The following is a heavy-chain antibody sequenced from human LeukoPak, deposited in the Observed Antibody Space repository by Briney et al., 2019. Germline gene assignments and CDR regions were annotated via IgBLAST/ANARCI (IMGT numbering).Heavy chain of an antibody. CDR2: IRNDGNKK. V-gene: IGHV3-30*02. J-gene: IGHJ4*02. CDR3: VKVDT. D-gene: IGHD5-18*01. Sequence: GGSLRLSCVAPGFTFSTSGIHWVRQSPGKGLDWVAFIRNDGNKKNYAESVKGRFTISRDNSKNTLYLQMDSLSAEDTAVYYCVKVDTWGQGTLVTVSS. CDR1: GFTFSTSG.